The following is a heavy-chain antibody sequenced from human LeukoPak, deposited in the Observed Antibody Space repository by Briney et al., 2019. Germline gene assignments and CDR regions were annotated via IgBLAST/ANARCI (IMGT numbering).Heavy chain of an antibody. CDR1: GFIVSNNY. J-gene: IGHJ4*02. Sequence: GGSLRLSCAASGFIVSNNYMSWVRQAPGKGLEWVSAISGSGGSTCYADSVKGRFTISRDNSKNTLYLQMNSLRAEDTAVYYCAKAPVLRYFDWLLYIDYWGQGTLVAVSS. CDR2: ISGSGGST. D-gene: IGHD3-9*01. CDR3: AKAPVLRYFDWLLYIDY. V-gene: IGHV3-23*01.